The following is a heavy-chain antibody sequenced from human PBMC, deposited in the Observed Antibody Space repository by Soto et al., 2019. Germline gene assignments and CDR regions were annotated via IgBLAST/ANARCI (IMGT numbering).Heavy chain of an antibody. CDR1: GFTFISYA. Sequence: QVQLVESGGGVVQPGRSLRLSCAGSGFTFISYAIHWVRQAPGKGLEWVGAISDDGRNKYYADSVRGRFTISRDNSKNTLYLKINSLRPEDAAIYHCAKRSNSRYDALDYWGQGTLVTVS. V-gene: IGHV3-30*18. CDR3: AKRSNSRYDALDY. CDR2: ISDDGRNK. D-gene: IGHD5-12*01. J-gene: IGHJ4*02.